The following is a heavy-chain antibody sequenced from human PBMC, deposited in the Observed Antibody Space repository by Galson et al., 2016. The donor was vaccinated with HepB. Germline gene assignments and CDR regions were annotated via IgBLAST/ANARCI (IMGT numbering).Heavy chain of an antibody. CDR1: GFTFSSYG. Sequence: LRLSCAASGFTFSSYGMHWVRQAPGKGLDWVSTISGSGGETHYADSVKGRFTFSRDNSKNTMYVQMTSLRAEDTAVYYCASGTTVTTSNSFWYFDLWGRGTLVTVSS. D-gene: IGHD4-17*01. CDR2: ISGSGGET. V-gene: IGHV3-23*01. CDR3: ASGTTVTTSNSFWYFDL. J-gene: IGHJ2*01.